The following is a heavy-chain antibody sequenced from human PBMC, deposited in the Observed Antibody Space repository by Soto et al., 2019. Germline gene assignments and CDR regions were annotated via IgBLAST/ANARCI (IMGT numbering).Heavy chain of an antibody. Sequence: EVQLVESGGGLVQPGGSLRLSCAASGFTFSSYAMHWVRQAPGKGLEYVSAISSNGGSTYYVNSVKGRFTISRDNSKNTLYLQMGSLRAEDMAVYYCARGKYCSGGSCYLDYWGQGTLVTVSS. CDR3: ARGKYCSGGSCYLDY. J-gene: IGHJ4*02. D-gene: IGHD2-15*01. V-gene: IGHV3-64*01. CDR1: GFTFSSYA. CDR2: ISSNGGST.